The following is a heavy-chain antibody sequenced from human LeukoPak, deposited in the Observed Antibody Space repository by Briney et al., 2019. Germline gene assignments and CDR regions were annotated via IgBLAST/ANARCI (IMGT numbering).Heavy chain of an antibody. V-gene: IGHV3-11*04. CDR3: AREAHCSGGSCRIDY. D-gene: IGHD2-15*01. CDR2: ISSSGSTI. J-gene: IGHJ4*02. Sequence: GGSLRLSCAASGFTFSDYYMSWIRQAPGKGLEWVSYISSSGSTIYYADSVKGRFTISRDNAKNSLYLKMNSLRAEDTAVYYCAREAHCSGGSCRIDYWGQGTLVTVSS. CDR1: GFTFSDYY.